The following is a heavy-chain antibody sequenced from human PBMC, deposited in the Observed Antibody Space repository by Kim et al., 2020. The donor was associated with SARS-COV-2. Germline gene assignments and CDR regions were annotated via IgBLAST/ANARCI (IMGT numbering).Heavy chain of an antibody. D-gene: IGHD3-10*01. Sequence: GGSLRLSCAASGFTFSSYGMHWVRQAPGKGLEWVAVIWYDGSNKYYADSVKGRFTISRDNSKNTLYLQMNSLRAEDTAVYYCARDRDGDYFDYWGQGTLVTVSS. CDR2: IWYDGSNK. V-gene: IGHV3-33*01. J-gene: IGHJ4*02. CDR3: ARDRDGDYFDY. CDR1: GFTFSSYG.